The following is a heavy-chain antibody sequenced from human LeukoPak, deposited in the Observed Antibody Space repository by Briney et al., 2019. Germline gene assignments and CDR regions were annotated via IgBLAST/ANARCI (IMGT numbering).Heavy chain of an antibody. D-gene: IGHD6-13*01. CDR1: GGAISNSELY. Sequence: SETLSLTCTVSGGAISNSELYWGWVRQPPGKGLEWIAMIYYSGSTYSNPSLKGRVTISVDTSKNQFSLKVRSVTAADSAVYFCARLAGHHNNGRFDFWGQGVLVSVSS. CDR2: IYYSGST. V-gene: IGHV4-39*01. J-gene: IGHJ4*02. CDR3: ARLAGHHNNGRFDF.